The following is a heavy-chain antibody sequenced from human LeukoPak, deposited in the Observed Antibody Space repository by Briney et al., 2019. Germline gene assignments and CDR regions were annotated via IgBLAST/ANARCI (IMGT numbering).Heavy chain of an antibody. D-gene: IGHD5-24*01. V-gene: IGHV1-69*13. CDR3: ARENRDGYNYYLDY. CDR1: GGTFSSYA. J-gene: IGHJ4*02. CDR2: IIPIFGTA. Sequence: GASVKVSCKASGGTFSSYAISWVRQAPGQGLEWMGGIIPIFGTANYAQKFQGRVTITADESTSTAYMELSSLRSEDTAVYYCARENRDGYNYYLDYWGQGTLVTVSS.